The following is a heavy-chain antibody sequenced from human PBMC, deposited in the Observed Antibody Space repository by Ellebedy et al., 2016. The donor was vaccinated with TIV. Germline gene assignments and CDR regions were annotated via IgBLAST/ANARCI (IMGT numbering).Heavy chain of an antibody. Sequence: GESLKISCVASGFTFSDYAMSWVRQAPGKGLEWVSSIGRSDDGAYYADSVKGRFTISRDNSKNTVFLQMNGLIAEDTALYYCARAPGIIDPFDIWGQGTMVTVSS. V-gene: IGHV3-23*01. J-gene: IGHJ3*02. CDR2: IGRSDDGA. CDR1: GFTFSDYA. CDR3: ARAPGIIDPFDI. D-gene: IGHD3-16*01.